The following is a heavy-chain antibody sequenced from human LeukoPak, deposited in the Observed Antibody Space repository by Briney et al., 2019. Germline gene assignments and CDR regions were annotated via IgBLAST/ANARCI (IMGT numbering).Heavy chain of an antibody. D-gene: IGHD4-23*01. CDR1: GFTFSSYG. Sequence: PGGSLRLSCAASGFTFSSYGMHWVRQAPGKRLEWVAVISYDGSNKYYADSVKGRFTISRDNSKNTLYLQMNSLRAEDTAVYYCAKAEYGGNSGLDYWGQGTLVTVSS. CDR3: AKAEYGGNSGLDY. CDR2: ISYDGSNK. J-gene: IGHJ4*02. V-gene: IGHV3-30*18.